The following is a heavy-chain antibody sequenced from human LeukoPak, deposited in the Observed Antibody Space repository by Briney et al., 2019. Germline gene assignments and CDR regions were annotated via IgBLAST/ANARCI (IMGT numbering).Heavy chain of an antibody. J-gene: IGHJ5*02. CDR2: ISSSSYI. D-gene: IGHD4-11*01. Sequence: GGSLRLSCAASGFTFSSYSMNWVRQAPGKGLEWVSSISSSSYIYYADSVKGRFTISRANAKNSLYLQMNRLRAEDTAVYYCARVRNGNWFDPWGQGTLVTVSS. CDR1: GFTFSSYS. V-gene: IGHV3-21*01. CDR3: ARVRNGNWFDP.